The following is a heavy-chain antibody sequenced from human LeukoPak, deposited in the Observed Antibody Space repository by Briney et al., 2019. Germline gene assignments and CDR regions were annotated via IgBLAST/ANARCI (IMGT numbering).Heavy chain of an antibody. Sequence: PGGSLRLSCVASGFTFSTYWMSWVRQAPGKGLEWVANIKQDGSEKYYVDSVKGRFTISRDNAKNSLYLHMNSLRAEDTAVYYCARDYPPPPVAGPYYFDHWGQGTLVTVSS. CDR2: IKQDGSEK. J-gene: IGHJ4*02. CDR3: ARDYPPPPVAGPYYFDH. V-gene: IGHV3-7*05. D-gene: IGHD6-19*01. CDR1: GFTFSTYW.